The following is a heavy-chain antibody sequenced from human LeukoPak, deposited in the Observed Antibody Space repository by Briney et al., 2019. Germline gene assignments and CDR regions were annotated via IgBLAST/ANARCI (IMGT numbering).Heavy chain of an antibody. V-gene: IGHV4-59*01. CDR1: GGSISSYY. J-gene: IGHJ4*02. CDR3: AREGVIFDY. CDR2: IYYSGST. Sequence: LETLSLSCTVSGGSISSYYWTWIRQPPGKGLEWIGYIYYSGSTNYNPSLKSRVTISVDTSKNQFSLKLSSVTAADAAVYYCAREGVIFDYWGQGTLVTVSS. D-gene: IGHD3-10*01.